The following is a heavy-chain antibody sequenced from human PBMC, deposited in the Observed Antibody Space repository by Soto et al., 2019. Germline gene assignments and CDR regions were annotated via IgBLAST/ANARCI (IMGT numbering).Heavy chain of an antibody. CDR3: ASDYGDYAGGGHYYYYYMDV. CDR2: IYYSGNT. CDR1: GGSISSGGHY. V-gene: IGHV4-31*03. D-gene: IGHD4-17*01. J-gene: IGHJ6*03. Sequence: SETLSLTCTVSGGSISSGGHYWNWIRQHPGKGLEWIGNIYYSGNTYYNPSLKSRVTISVDTSRNQFSLKLSSVSAADTAVYYCASDYGDYAGGGHYYYYYMDVWGKGTSVTVSS.